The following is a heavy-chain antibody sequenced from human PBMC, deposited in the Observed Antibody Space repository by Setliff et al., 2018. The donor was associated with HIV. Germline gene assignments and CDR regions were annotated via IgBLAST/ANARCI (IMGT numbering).Heavy chain of an antibody. V-gene: IGHV1-46*01. J-gene: IGHJ4*02. CDR1: GYTFTRHH. CDR2: INPNGGST. CDR3: AREGYYDSSGYLTPDY. Sequence: GASVKVSCKASGYTFTRHHVHWVRQAPGQGLERMGIINPNGGSTFYAQKFQDRFTMTRDTSTSTVNMELSSLRSEDTAVCYCAREGYYDSSGYLTPDYWGQGTLVTVSS. D-gene: IGHD3-22*01.